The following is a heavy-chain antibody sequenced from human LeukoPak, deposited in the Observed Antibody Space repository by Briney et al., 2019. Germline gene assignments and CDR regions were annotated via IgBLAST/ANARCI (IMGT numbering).Heavy chain of an antibody. CDR2: INPSGGST. CDR3: ALIAAAGIFDY. CDR1: GYTFTSYY. V-gene: IGHV1-46*03. J-gene: IGHJ4*02. D-gene: IGHD6-13*01. Sequence: ASVKVSCKASGYTFTSYYMHWVRQAPGQGLEWMAIINPSGGSTNYAQKFQGRVTMTRDMSTSTLYMELRSLRSEDTAVYYCALIAAAGIFDYWGQGTLVTVSS.